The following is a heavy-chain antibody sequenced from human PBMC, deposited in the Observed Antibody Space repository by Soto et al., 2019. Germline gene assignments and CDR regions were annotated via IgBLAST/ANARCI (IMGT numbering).Heavy chain of an antibody. Sequence: QVQLVQSGVEVEKPGASVKVSCKASGYTFTSYGVSWVRQAPGQGLEWMGWISAYNGNTNYAQKFQGRVTMTTDTSTSTAYMELRSLRSDDTAVYYCARDVPTVTTGGPDYRGQGTLVTVSS. D-gene: IGHD4-17*01. V-gene: IGHV1-18*01. CDR3: ARDVPTVTTGGPDY. CDR1: GYTFTSYG. CDR2: ISAYNGNT. J-gene: IGHJ4*02.